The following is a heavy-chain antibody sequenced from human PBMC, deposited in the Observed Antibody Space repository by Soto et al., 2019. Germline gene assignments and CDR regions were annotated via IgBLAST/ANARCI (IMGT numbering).Heavy chain of an antibody. CDR1: GFPFSSYG. CDR3: ACGQYDFDY. V-gene: IGHV3-30*03. J-gene: IGHJ4*02. Sequence: QVQLVESGGGVVQPGRSLRLSCAASGFPFSSYGMHWVRQAPGKGLEWVAHISYDGSNKHYTDSVKGRFTISRDNSKNMLYLQMSSMRAEDTAVYYCACGQYDFDYCGQGTRVSVSS. CDR2: ISYDGSNK. D-gene: IGHD2-2*01.